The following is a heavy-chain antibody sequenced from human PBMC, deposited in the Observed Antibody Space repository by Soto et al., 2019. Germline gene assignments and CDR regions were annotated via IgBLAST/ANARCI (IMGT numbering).Heavy chain of an antibody. CDR2: ISGSGDTI. CDR1: GFIFSDYY. V-gene: IGHV3-11*01. CDR3: ARLGQFDF. Sequence: QVQLVQSGGGLVRPGGSLRLSCAASGFIFSDYYMAWIRQAPGKGLEWVSYISGSGDTIYYADSVKGRFTISRDSAKDSLYLQMNTLRDEDTAIYYCARLGQFDFWGQGTVVTVSS. J-gene: IGHJ4*02.